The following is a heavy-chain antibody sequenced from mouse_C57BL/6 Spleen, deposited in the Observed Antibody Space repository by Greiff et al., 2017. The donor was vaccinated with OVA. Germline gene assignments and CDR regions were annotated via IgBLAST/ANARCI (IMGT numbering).Heavy chain of an antibody. D-gene: IGHD2-4*01. CDR2: INPNNGGT. J-gene: IGHJ4*01. Sequence: VQLQQSGPELVKPEASVKMSCKASGYTFTDYNMHWVKQSHGKSLEWIGYINPNNGGTSYNQKFKGKATLTVNKSSSTAYMELRNLTSEDSAVYYCASLYDYGGAMDYWGQGTSVTVSS. CDR3: ASLYDYGGAMDY. CDR1: GYTFTDYN. V-gene: IGHV1-22*01.